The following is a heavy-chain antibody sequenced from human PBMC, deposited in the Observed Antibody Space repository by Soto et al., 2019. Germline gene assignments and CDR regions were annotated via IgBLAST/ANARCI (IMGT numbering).Heavy chain of an antibody. D-gene: IGHD6-19*01. CDR2: ISAYNGNT. J-gene: IGHJ4*02. Sequence: GVSVKVSCKASGYTFTSYGISWVRQAPGQGLGWMGWISAYNGNTNYAQKLQGRVTMTTDTSTSTAYMELRSLRSDDTAVYYCARVIRVIAVAGTLGYYFDYWGQGTLVTVSS. CDR3: ARVIRVIAVAGTLGYYFDY. CDR1: GYTFTSYG. V-gene: IGHV1-18*01.